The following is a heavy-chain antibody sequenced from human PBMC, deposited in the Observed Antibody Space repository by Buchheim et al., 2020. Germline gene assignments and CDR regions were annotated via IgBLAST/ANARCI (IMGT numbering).Heavy chain of an antibody. V-gene: IGHV3-23*01. J-gene: IGHJ4*02. Sequence: EVGLLESGGSLAQPGGSLILSCAASGFTFTSYLMMWVRQGPGKGLECVSTINGRGDNTYYADSVKGRFIISRYTSMNTIYLRMDSLRVEDTAIYYCAKVGSSAYFFESWGRGTL. CDR1: GFTFTSYL. CDR3: AKVGSSAYFFES. CDR2: INGRGDNT.